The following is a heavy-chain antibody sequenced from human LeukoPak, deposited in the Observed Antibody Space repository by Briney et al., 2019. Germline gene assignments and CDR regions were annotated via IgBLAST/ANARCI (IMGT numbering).Heavy chain of an antibody. D-gene: IGHD3-22*01. V-gene: IGHV3-23*01. CDR2: IGGREERT. Sequence: GGSLRLSCVTSGFTFSDYAMSWVRQSPGKGLEWVSTIGGREERTYHADSVKGRFTVSRDTSKSTLYLQMSSLRVDGTAVYYCARSLEEFDSTAYHLVHYFDFWGQGTLAIVSS. J-gene: IGHJ4*02. CDR1: GFTFSDYA. CDR3: ARSLEEFDSTAYHLVHYFDF.